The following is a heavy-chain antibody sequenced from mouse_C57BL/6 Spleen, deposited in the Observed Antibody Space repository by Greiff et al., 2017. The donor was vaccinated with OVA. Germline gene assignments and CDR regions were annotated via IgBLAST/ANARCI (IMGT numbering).Heavy chain of an antibody. CDR3: ARSTTVVAHADY. Sequence: VQLQQSGPELVKPGASVKISCKASGYSFTGYYMNWVKQSPEKSLEWIGEINPSTGGTTYNQKFKAKATLTVDKSSSTAYMQLKSLTSEDSAVYYCARSTTVVAHADYWGQGTSVTVSA. D-gene: IGHD1-1*01. V-gene: IGHV1-42*01. CDR2: INPSTGGT. J-gene: IGHJ4*01. CDR1: GYSFTGYY.